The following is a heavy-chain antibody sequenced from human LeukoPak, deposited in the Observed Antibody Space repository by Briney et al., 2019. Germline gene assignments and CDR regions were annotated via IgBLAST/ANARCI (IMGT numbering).Heavy chain of an antibody. J-gene: IGHJ5*02. CDR1: GGSISSSSYY. Sequence: PSETLSLTCTVSGGSISSSSYYWGWIRQPPGKGLEWIGSIYYSGSTYYNPSLKSRVTISVDTSKNQFSLKLSSVTAADTAVYYCARHFNSYAAAGRSHWFDPWGQGTLVTVSS. D-gene: IGHD6-13*01. CDR3: ARHFNSYAAAGRSHWFDP. V-gene: IGHV4-39*01. CDR2: IYYSGST.